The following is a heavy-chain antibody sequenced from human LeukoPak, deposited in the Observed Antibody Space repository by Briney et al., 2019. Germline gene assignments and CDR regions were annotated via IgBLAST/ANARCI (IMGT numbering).Heavy chain of an antibody. D-gene: IGHD3-22*01. Sequence: ASVKVSCMASGYTFTSYGISWVRQAPGQGLEWMGWISAYNGNTNYAQKLQGRVTMTTDTSTSTAYMELRSLRSDDTAVCYCARDHSFDSSGPRDYWGQGTLVTVSS. CDR1: GYTFTSYG. V-gene: IGHV1-18*01. CDR2: ISAYNGNT. J-gene: IGHJ4*02. CDR3: ARDHSFDSSGPRDY.